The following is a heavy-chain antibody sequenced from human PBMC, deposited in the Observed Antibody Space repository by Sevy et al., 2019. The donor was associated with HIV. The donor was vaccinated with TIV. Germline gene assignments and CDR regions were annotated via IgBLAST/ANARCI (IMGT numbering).Heavy chain of an antibody. CDR1: GYTFSGYY. CDR2: INPNSGVT. J-gene: IGHJ6*02. Sequence: ASVKVSCKASGYTFSGYYIHWVRQAPGQGLEWMGWINPNSGVTDYAPKFQGRVTLTAETSINTAYVEVARLTSDDTVVYFCVGDRTNGKFDTLTCYIRYFDLDVCGQGTTVTVSS. D-gene: IGHD1-1*01. CDR3: VGDRTNGKFDTLTCYIRYFDLDV. V-gene: IGHV1-2*02.